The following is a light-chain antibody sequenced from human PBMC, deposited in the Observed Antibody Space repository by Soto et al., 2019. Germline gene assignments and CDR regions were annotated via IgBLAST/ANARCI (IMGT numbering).Light chain of an antibody. V-gene: IGKV3-20*01. J-gene: IGKJ5*01. CDR1: QSVSNNY. CDR3: QQYTGPPTT. CDR2: GAS. Sequence: EIVLTQSPGTLSLSPGERATLSCRASQSVSNNYLAWYQQKPGQAPRLLIYGASNRAPGIPDRFSGSGSGTDFTLTITRLQPEDSAVYFCQQYTGPPTTFGQGTRLEIK.